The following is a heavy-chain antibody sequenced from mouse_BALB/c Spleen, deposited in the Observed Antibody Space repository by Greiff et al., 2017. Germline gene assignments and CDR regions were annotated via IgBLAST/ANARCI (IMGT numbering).Heavy chain of an antibody. D-gene: IGHD2-14*01. Sequence: QVQLQQSGPELVKPGASVKMSCKASGYTFTDYVISWVKQRTGQGLEWIGEILPGSGSTNYNEKFKGKATFTADTSSNTAYMQLSSLTSEDSAVYYCARDYRYRDYFDYWGQGTTLTVSS. J-gene: IGHJ2*01. CDR2: ILPGSGST. CDR3: ARDYRYRDYFDY. V-gene: IGHV1-9*01. CDR1: GYTFTDYV.